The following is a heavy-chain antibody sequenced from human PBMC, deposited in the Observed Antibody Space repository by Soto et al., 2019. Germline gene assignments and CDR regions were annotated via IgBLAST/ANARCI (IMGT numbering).Heavy chain of an antibody. J-gene: IGHJ4*02. CDR1: GFTFSSSW. V-gene: IGHV3-7*03. CDR2: INEEGSEK. Sequence: EVQLVESGGGLVQPGGSLRLSCAASGFTFSSSWLTWVRQAPGKGLEWMANINEEGSEKYYVDSVKGRFTISRDNARNSLYLQMNSLRVDDTAVYYCARHRNLGGGWGKGTLVTVSS. CDR3: ARHRNLGGG. D-gene: IGHD3-16*01.